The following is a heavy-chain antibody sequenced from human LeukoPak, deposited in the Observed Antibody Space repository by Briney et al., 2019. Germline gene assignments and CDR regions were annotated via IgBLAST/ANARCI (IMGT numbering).Heavy chain of an antibody. Sequence: GGSLRLSCAASGFTFSNYGLHWVRQAPGKGLEWVAFIRYDGSNKYYADSVKGRFTISRDNSKNTLYLQMNSLRAEDTAVYYCAKGINRYYYYYMDVWGKGTTVTISS. D-gene: IGHD1-14*01. CDR1: GFTFSNYG. CDR2: IRYDGSNK. V-gene: IGHV3-30*02. CDR3: AKGINRYYYYYMDV. J-gene: IGHJ6*03.